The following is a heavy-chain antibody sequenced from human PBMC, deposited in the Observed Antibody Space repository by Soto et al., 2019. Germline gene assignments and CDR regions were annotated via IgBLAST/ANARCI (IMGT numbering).Heavy chain of an antibody. Sequence: PSDTLSLTCTVTVDSINSRSYYWGWIRQPPGKGLEGIGFIYYSGSTSYNPSLKSRVTISLDTSKSPVSLKLHSVTATDTAVYYCAGAGYEILTGSYKKQRYFDYWGRGTLVTVSS. V-gene: IGHV4-61*05. D-gene: IGHD3-9*01. CDR3: AGAGYEILTGSYKKQRYFDY. CDR2: IYYSGST. CDR1: VDSINSRSYY. J-gene: IGHJ4*02.